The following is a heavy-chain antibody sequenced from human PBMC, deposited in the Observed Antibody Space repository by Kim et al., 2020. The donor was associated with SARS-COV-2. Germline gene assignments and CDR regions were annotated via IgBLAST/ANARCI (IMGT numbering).Heavy chain of an antibody. CDR1: GFTFSNYA. Sequence: GGSLRLSCSASGFTFSNYAMSWVRQAPGKGLEWVSVISRTGADTYYADSVEGRFTISRDNSRNTLYLQMHSLRAEDTALFYCGQGASPLLADASDIWGRG. V-gene: IGHV3-23*01. CDR2: ISRTGADT. D-gene: IGHD3-3*02. CDR3: GQGASPLLADASDI. J-gene: IGHJ3*02.